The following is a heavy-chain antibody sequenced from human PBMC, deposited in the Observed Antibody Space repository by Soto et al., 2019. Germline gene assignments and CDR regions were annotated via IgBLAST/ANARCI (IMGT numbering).Heavy chain of an antibody. J-gene: IGHJ6*02. D-gene: IGHD6-19*01. CDR3: ARQGGSSGWYDYYYYGMDG. V-gene: IGHV4-39*01. Sequence: SETLSLTCTVSGGSISSSSYYWGWIRQPPGKGLEWIGSIYYSGSTYYNPSLKSRVTISVDTSKNQFSLKLSSVTAADTAVYYCARQGGSSGWYDYYYYGMDGWGQGSTVTVSS. CDR2: IYYSGST. CDR1: GGSISSSSYY.